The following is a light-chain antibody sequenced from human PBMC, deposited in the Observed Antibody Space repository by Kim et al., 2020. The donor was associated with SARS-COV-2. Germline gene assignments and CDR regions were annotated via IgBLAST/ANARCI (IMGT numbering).Light chain of an antibody. Sequence: EIVLTQSPGTLSLSPGDRATLSCRASQSVDSNYLAWYQQKPGQAPRLLIDGASSRAAGIPDRFTGSGSATDFTLTISRLEPEDFAVYLCQQYGGSPPLTFGGGKEVEI. V-gene: IGKV3-20*01. CDR1: QSVDSNY. CDR2: GAS. J-gene: IGKJ4*01. CDR3: QQYGGSPPLT.